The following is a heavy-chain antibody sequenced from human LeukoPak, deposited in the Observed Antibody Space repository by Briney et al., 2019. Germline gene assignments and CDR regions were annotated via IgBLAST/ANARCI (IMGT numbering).Heavy chain of an antibody. CDR3: ANVAKGRFFFYHMDV. V-gene: IGHV1-18*01. CDR2: ISSDNGIP. D-gene: IGHD2-2*01. Sequence: ASLRGSCKASGRTNKRFGVTWVRQAPGQGLEWIGWISSDNGIPRYADKFQGRVTISADTSTTTAYMEMRSLRYDDTAVYFCANVAKGRFFFYHMDVWGKGTTVTVSS. CDR1: GRTNKRFG. J-gene: IGHJ6*04.